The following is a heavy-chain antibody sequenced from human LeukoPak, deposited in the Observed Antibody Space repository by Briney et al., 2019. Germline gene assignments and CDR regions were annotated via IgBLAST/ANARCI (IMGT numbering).Heavy chain of an antibody. CDR3: ASSGYDFWFDP. D-gene: IGHD5-12*01. J-gene: IGHJ5*02. V-gene: IGHV4-4*02. CDR1: GDSISRGHW. CDR2: IYHSGST. Sequence: SETLSLTCAVSGDSISRGHWWSWVRQPPGKGLEWIGEIYHSGSTNYNASLKSRVTMSMDKSKNQFSLNLSSVTAADTAVYYCASSGYDFWFDPWGQGTLVTVSS.